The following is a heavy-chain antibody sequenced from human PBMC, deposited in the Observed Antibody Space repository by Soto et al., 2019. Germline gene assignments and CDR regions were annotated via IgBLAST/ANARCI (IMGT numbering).Heavy chain of an antibody. V-gene: IGHV1-2*02. CDR1: GYTFTGYY. J-gene: IGHJ6*02. Sequence: ASLKVTCKATGYTFTGYYMHWVRQAPGQGLEWMGWINPNSGGTNYAQKFQGRVTMTRDTSISTAYMELSRLRSDDTAVYYCARVTDDYYYGMDVGGQVTTVTVS. CDR3: ARVTDDYYYGMDV. D-gene: IGHD1-20*01. CDR2: INPNSGGT.